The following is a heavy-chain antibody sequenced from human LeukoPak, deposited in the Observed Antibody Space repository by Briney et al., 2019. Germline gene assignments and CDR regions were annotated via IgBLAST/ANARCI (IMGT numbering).Heavy chain of an antibody. V-gene: IGHV1-18*01. Sequence: ASVTVSCKTSDYTYSNYGSTWVGQARGQGGEGMGWISGYNGNTNYAQRLQGRSTITTHTSTSTAYMELRSLESDDTAMYYCARASGEGRMAGPTLRGAFDVWGQGTMVTVSS. J-gene: IGHJ3*01. CDR2: ISGYNGNT. D-gene: IGHD3-16*01. CDR3: ARASGEGRMAGPTLRGAFDV. CDR1: DYTYSNYG.